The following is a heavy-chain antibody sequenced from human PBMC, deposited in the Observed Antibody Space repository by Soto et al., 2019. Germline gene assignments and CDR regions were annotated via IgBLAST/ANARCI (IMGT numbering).Heavy chain of an antibody. Sequence: QVQLVESGGGVVQPGRSLRLSCAASGFTFSSYGMQWVRQAPGKGLEWVAVIWYDGSNNYYADSVKGRFTISRDNSKNTLYLQMNSLRAEYTAVYYCAREIRCSSTSCYVIDYWGQGPLVTVSS. CDR1: GFTFSSYG. CDR3: AREIRCSSTSCYVIDY. CDR2: IWYDGSNN. J-gene: IGHJ4*02. D-gene: IGHD2-2*01. V-gene: IGHV3-33*01.